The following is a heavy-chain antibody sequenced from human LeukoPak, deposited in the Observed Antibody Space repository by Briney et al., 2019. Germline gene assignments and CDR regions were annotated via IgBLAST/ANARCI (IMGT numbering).Heavy chain of an antibody. D-gene: IGHD3-9*01. J-gene: IGHJ5*02. CDR1: GFMLSSYW. CDR3: ARDMGRYDILTGS. Sequence: GGSLRLSCAASGFMLSSYWMSWVRQAPGKGLEWVSYISSSGSTIYYADSVKGRFTISRDNAKNSLYLQMNSLRAEDTAVYYCARDMGRYDILTGSWGQGTLVTVSS. CDR2: ISSSGSTI. V-gene: IGHV3-48*04.